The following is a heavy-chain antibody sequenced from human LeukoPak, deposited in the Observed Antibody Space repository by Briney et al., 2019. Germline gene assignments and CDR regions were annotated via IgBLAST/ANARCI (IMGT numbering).Heavy chain of an antibody. Sequence: GGSLRLSCAASRFTFRDHFMSWIRQPPGKGLEYVSYISSSGSDTYYSDSVKGRFTVSRDNAKSSLFLQVNSLRAEDTAVYYCATAPTEDGDGSSPGYWGQGTLVTVSS. J-gene: IGHJ4*02. CDR3: ATAPTEDGDGSSPGY. CDR2: ISSSGSDT. V-gene: IGHV3-11*04. CDR1: RFTFRDHF. D-gene: IGHD4-17*01.